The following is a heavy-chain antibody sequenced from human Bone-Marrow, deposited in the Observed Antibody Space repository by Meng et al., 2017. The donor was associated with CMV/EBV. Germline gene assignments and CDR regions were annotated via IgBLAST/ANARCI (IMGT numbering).Heavy chain of an antibody. CDR3: ARDHFSTGTLGLYYYYGMDV. CDR2: ISAYNGNT. D-gene: IGHD3-3*02. J-gene: IGHJ6*02. CDR1: GYTFTGYY. V-gene: IGHV1-18*04. Sequence: ASVKVSCKASGYTFTGYYMHWVRQAPGQGLEWMGWISAYNGNTNYAQKLQGRVTMTTDTSTSTAYMELRSLRSDDTAVYYCARDHFSTGTLGLYYYYGMDVWGQGTTVTVSS.